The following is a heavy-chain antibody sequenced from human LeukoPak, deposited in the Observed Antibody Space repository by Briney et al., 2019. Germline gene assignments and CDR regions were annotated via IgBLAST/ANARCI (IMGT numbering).Heavy chain of an antibody. CDR1: GFTFNSYA. CDR3: ARAREAPANVFPDH. D-gene: IGHD2-15*01. V-gene: IGHV3-7*01. CDR2: INQDGSEK. Sequence: PGGSLRLSCAASGFTFNSYAMNWVRQAPGKGLEWVANINQDGSEKYYGHSVTGRFTISRDNAENSLFLQMNSLRADDTGVYYCARAREAPANVFPDHWGQGVVVTVSS. J-gene: IGHJ4*02.